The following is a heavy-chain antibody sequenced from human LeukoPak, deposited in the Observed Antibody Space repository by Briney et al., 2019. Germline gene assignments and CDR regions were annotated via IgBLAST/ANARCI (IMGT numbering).Heavy chain of an antibody. Sequence: GGSLRLSCAASGFPFRSYPMHWVRQGPGKGLEWLSVIWNDGSNKYYADSVKGRFTISRDNSRNTLFLQMDSLRADDTAVYYCVNDRAGSSCLDSWGQGSLVTVSS. CDR2: IWNDGSNK. J-gene: IGHJ4*02. V-gene: IGHV3-33*06. CDR1: GFPFRSYP. CDR3: VNDRAGSSCLDS. D-gene: IGHD1-26*01.